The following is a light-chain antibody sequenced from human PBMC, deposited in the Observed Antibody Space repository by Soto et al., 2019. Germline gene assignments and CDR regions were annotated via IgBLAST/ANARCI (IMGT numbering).Light chain of an antibody. CDR3: QQRSNWDT. CDR1: QSVSSY. Sequence: EIVLTQSPATLSLSPGERATLSCRASQSVSSYLAWYQQKPGQAPRLLIYDASNRATGIPARFSGSGSGTDFTLTISSLEPEDFAVYYCQQRSNWDTFGQGTKLRSN. V-gene: IGKV3-11*01. J-gene: IGKJ2*01. CDR2: DAS.